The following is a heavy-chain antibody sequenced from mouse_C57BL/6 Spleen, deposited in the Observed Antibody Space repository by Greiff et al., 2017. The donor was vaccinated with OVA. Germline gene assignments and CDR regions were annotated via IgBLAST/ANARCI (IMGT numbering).Heavy chain of an antibody. Sequence: VQLQQSGAELVRPGASVKLSCTASGFNIKDDYMHWVKQRPEQGLEWIGWIDPENGDTDYASKFQGKATITADTSSNTAYLQLSSLTSEDTAVYYCTTKVHDYWGKGTTLTVSS. CDR1: GFNIKDDY. CDR3: TTKVHDY. CDR2: IDPENGDT. D-gene: IGHD2-14*01. J-gene: IGHJ2*01. V-gene: IGHV14-4*01.